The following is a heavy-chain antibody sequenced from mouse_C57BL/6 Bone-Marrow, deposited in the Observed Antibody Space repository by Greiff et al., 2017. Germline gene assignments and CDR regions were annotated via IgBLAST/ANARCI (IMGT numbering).Heavy chain of an antibody. Sequence: EVQGVESGGGLVKPGGSLKLSCAASGFTFSSYAMSWVRQTPEKRLEWVATISDGGSYTYYPDNVKGRVTISRDNAKNNLYLQMSHLKSEDTAMYYCARGPYYYGSSSYAIDYWGQGTSVTVSS. D-gene: IGHD1-1*01. CDR3: ARGPYYYGSSSYAIDY. CDR2: ISDGGSYT. CDR1: GFTFSSYA. V-gene: IGHV5-4*01. J-gene: IGHJ4*01.